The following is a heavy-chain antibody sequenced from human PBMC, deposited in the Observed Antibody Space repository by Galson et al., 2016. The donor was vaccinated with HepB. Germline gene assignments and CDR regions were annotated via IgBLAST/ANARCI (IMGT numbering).Heavy chain of an antibody. CDR1: GYSFTSYY. V-gene: IGHV1-46*01. D-gene: IGHD2-15*01. CDR3: TRDPPSSGAHGDYFDY. Sequence: SVKVSCKASGYSFTSYYMHWVRQAPGQGLEWMGIINCSGGSTSYAQKFQGRVTMTRDTSTSTVYMELSSLRSEDTAVYCCTRDPPSSGAHGDYFDYWGQGTLVTVSS. J-gene: IGHJ4*02. CDR2: INCSGGST.